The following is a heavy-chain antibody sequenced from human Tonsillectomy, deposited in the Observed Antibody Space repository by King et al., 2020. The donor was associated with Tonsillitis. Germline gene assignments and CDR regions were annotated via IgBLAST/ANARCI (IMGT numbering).Heavy chain of an antibody. Sequence: QLVQSGGGVVQPGRSLKLSCAASGFTFSNYALHWVRQAPGKGLEWVAVISYDGSNKYYADSVKGRFTISRDNSKNTLYLQMNSLRTEDTAVYYCSRGVLGIYYFDYWGQGTLVTVSS. V-gene: IGHV3-30*04. J-gene: IGHJ4*02. CDR3: SRGVLGIYYFDY. D-gene: IGHD7-27*01. CDR1: GFTFSNYA. CDR2: ISYDGSNK.